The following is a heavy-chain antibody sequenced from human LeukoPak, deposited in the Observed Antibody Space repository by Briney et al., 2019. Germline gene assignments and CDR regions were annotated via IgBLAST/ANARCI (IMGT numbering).Heavy chain of an antibody. Sequence: SETLSLTCTVSGGSITTNYWSWIRQPPGKGPEWIAYMYHDGATYYNPSLESRVTISMDTSKKQLSLKLSSVTAADTAVYYCARRRTGDYFDYWGQGALVTVSS. CDR2: MYHDGAT. D-gene: IGHD1-14*01. CDR3: ARRRTGDYFDY. CDR1: GGSITTNY. V-gene: IGHV4-59*12. J-gene: IGHJ4*02.